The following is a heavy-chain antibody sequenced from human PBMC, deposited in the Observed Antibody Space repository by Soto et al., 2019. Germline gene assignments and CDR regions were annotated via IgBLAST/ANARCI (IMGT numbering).Heavy chain of an antibody. V-gene: IGHV1-58*01. Sequence: GASVKVSCKASGFTLKSSAVQWVRQARGQRLEWIGWIVAGSGNTHFAQRFQERVTITRDMSTSTAYLELSSLRSEDTAVYYCAANPRYSSGWYGASTSYYYGMDVWGQGTTVTVSS. J-gene: IGHJ6*02. D-gene: IGHD6-19*01. CDR3: AANPRYSSGWYGASTSYYYGMDV. CDR1: GFTLKSSA. CDR2: IVAGSGNT.